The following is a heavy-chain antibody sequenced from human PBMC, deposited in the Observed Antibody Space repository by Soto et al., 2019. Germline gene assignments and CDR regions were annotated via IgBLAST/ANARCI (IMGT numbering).Heavy chain of an antibody. CDR1: GGSISSYY. V-gene: IGHV4-59*01. CDR2: IYCSGST. D-gene: IGHD3-22*01. J-gene: IGHJ3*02. Sequence: SETLSLTCTVSGGSISSYYWSWIRQPPGKGLEWIGYIYCSGSTNYNPSLKSRVTISVDTSKNQFSLKLSSVTAADTAVYYCARGGDYYDSSARALAFDIWGQGTMVTVS. CDR3: ARGGDYYDSSARALAFDI.